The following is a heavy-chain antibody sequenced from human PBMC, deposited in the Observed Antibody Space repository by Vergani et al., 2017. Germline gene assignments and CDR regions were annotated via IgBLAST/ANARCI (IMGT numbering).Heavy chain of an antibody. CDR1: GDSMNNYY. CDR3: ARGPSVVQGHYIYYYSYFMDV. D-gene: IGHD3-22*01. V-gene: IGHV4-59*01. CDR2: IYLGRTT. Sequence: QVHLQEAGPGLVKPAETLSLTCPVSGDSMNNYYWNWIRQTPGKGLEWISYIYLGRTTTYNPSLESRVSLSAAPSKNQFSLQLTSVTAADTAVYYCARGPSVVQGHYIYYYSYFMDVWGKGTTVTVSS. J-gene: IGHJ6*03.